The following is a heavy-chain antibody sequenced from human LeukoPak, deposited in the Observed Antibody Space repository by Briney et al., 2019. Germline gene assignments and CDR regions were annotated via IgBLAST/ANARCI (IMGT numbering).Heavy chain of an antibody. D-gene: IGHD3-22*01. CDR1: GGSISSSSYY. CDR2: IYYSGST. V-gene: IGHV4-39*01. CDR3: ARRNSSGYYYVLLHDAFDI. J-gene: IGHJ3*02. Sequence: SETLSLTCTVSGGSISSSSYYWGWIRQPPGKGLEWIGSIYYSGSTYYNPSLKSRVTISVDTSKNQFSLKLSSVTAADTAVYYCARRNSSGYYYVLLHDAFDISGQGTMVTVSS.